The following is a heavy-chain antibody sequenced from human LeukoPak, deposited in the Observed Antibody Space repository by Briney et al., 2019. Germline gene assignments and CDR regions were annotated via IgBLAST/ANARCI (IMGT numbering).Heavy chain of an antibody. J-gene: IGHJ4*02. Sequence: ASVKVSCKASGYTFTSYYMHWVRQAPGQGLEWMGITNPSGGSTSYAQKFQGRVTMTRDMSTSTVYMELSSLRSEDTAVYYCARDTLTAMSTFDYWGQGTLVTVSS. CDR1: GYTFTSYY. D-gene: IGHD5-18*01. V-gene: IGHV1-46*01. CDR2: TNPSGGST. CDR3: ARDTLTAMSTFDY.